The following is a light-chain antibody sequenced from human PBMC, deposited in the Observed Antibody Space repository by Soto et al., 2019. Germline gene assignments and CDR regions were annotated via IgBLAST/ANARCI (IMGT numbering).Light chain of an antibody. J-gene: IGLJ1*01. CDR1: SSDIGGYNY. CDR3: TSYTSSTTNDV. Sequence: QSALTQPASVSGSPGQSITFSCTGTSSDIGGYNYVSWYQQHPGQAPKLMIYEVSTRPSGVSDRFSGSKSGNTASLTISGLQAEDEADYYCTSYTSSTTNDVFGTGTKVTVL. CDR2: EVS. V-gene: IGLV2-14*01.